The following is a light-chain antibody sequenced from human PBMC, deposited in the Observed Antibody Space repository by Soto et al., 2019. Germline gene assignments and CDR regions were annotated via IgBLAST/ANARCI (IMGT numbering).Light chain of an antibody. CDR1: QGIKSW. V-gene: IGKV1-12*01. CDR2: AAS. J-gene: IGKJ4*01. Sequence: DIQITQSPSSVSASVGDRVTITCRASQGIKSWLAWYQHKPGKAPKVLIFAASSLQSGVPSRFSGSGSGTDFTLTITNLQPEDFATYYCQQVNSFPLTFGGGTKVEI. CDR3: QQVNSFPLT.